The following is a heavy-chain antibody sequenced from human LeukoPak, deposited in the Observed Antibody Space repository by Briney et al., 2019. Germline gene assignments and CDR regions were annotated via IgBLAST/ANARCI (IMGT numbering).Heavy chain of an antibody. Sequence: RASVKVSCKASGGTFSSYAISWVRQAPGQGLEWMGRIIPILGIANYAQKFQGRATITADKSTSTAYMELSSLRSEDTAVYYCARLATVVTPRGLFDYWGQGTLVTVSS. V-gene: IGHV1-69*04. CDR1: GGTFSSYA. J-gene: IGHJ4*02. CDR3: ARLATVVTPRGLFDY. CDR2: IIPILGIA. D-gene: IGHD4-23*01.